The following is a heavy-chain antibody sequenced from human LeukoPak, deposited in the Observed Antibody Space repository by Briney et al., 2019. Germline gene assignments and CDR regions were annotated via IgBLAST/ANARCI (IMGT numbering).Heavy chain of an antibody. Sequence: SQTLSLTCAISGDSVSSNSAAWNWIRQSPSRGLEWLGRTYYRSDWYNDYAVSVRSRININPDTSKNQFSLNLRSVTAADTAVYYCATGSPGRQPYFFDYWGQGTLVTVSS. J-gene: IGHJ4*02. CDR1: GDSVSSNSAA. D-gene: IGHD1-14*01. CDR2: TYYRSDWYN. V-gene: IGHV6-1*01. CDR3: ATGSPGRQPYFFDY.